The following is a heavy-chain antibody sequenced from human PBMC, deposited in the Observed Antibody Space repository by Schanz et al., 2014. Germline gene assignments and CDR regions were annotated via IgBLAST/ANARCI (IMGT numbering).Heavy chain of an antibody. J-gene: IGHJ4*02. CDR1: GGSISSGGYS. D-gene: IGHD5-18*01. V-gene: IGHV4-30-4*07. Sequence: QVQLQESGPRLVKPSQTLSLTCAVSGGSISSGGYSWNWIRQPPGKGLEWIGYIFFRGSTYYNPSLKSRVTISIDTSKSQFSLHLRYVTAADTAVYYCATIPRGNIYGYFDYWGQGTLVTVSS. CDR2: IFFRGST. CDR3: ATIPRGNIYGYFDY.